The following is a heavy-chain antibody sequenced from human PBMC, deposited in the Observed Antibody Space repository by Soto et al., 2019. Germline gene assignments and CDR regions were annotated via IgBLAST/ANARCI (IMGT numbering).Heavy chain of an antibody. Sequence: QVQLVQSGAEVQKPGSSVKVSCKASGGTFSSYAISWVRQAPGQGLEWMGGIIPIFGTANYAQKFQGRVTITADESTSTAYMELSSLRSEDTAVYYCARVGRDIVVVPAAIGGMDVWGQGTTVTVSS. V-gene: IGHV1-69*01. J-gene: IGHJ6*02. CDR1: GGTFSSYA. CDR3: ARVGRDIVVVPAAIGGMDV. CDR2: IIPIFGTA. D-gene: IGHD2-2*01.